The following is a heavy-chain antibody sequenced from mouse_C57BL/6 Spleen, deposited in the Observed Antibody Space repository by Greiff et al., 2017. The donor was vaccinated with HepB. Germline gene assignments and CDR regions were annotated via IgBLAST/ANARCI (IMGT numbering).Heavy chain of an antibody. D-gene: IGHD2-3*01. J-gene: IGHJ2*01. V-gene: IGHV5-12*01. CDR1: GFTFSDYY. CDR2: ISNGGGST. CDR3: ARRSDGYYFDY. Sequence: EVQLVESGGGLVQPGGSLKLSCAASGFTFSDYYMYWVRQTPEKRLEWVAYISNGGGSTYYPDTVKGRFTISRDNAKNTLYLQMSRLKSEDTAMYYCARRSDGYYFDYWGQGTTLTVSS.